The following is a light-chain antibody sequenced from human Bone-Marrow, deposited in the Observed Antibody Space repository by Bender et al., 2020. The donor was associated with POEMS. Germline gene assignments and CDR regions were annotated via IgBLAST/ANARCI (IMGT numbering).Light chain of an antibody. CDR3: VAWDASLNGWV. CDR2: TNN. Sequence: QSVLTQPPSVSGTPGQRVTISCSGSGSNIGGYPVNWYQQLPGTAPRLLIYTNNERPSGVPDRFSGSKSGPSASLAITGLQYDDEAIYFCVAWDASLNGWVFGGGTKLTVL. V-gene: IGLV1-44*01. J-gene: IGLJ3*02. CDR1: GSNIGGYP.